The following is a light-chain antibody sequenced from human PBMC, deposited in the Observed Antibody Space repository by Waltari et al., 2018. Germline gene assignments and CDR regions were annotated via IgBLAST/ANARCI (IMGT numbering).Light chain of an antibody. CDR1: SSDVGGYNC. V-gene: IGLV2-8*01. J-gene: IGLJ3*02. Sequence: QSALTQPPSASGSPGQSVTISCTGTSSDVGGYNCVSWYQQHPGQAPKLMSYEVSKRPSGVRDRVSGSKAANTAGLTVPGFQAEDEADYYGNAYAGSSRVLFGGGTKLTVL. CDR2: EVS. CDR3: NAYAGSSRVL.